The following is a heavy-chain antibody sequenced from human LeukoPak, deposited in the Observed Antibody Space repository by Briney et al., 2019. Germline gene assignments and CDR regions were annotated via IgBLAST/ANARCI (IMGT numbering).Heavy chain of an antibody. CDR2: ISYDGSNK. J-gene: IGHJ4*02. D-gene: IGHD5-18*01. CDR1: GFTFSSYA. Sequence: GRSLRLSCAASGFTFSSYAMHWVRQAPGKGLEWVAVISYDGSNKYYADSVKGRFTISRDNSKNTLYLQMNSLRAEDTAVYYCARGTRDSYGFASGHYWGQGTLVTVSS. CDR3: ARGTRDSYGFASGHY. V-gene: IGHV3-30*04.